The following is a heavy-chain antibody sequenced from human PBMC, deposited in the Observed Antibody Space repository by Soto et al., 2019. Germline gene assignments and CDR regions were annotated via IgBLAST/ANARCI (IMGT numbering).Heavy chain of an antibody. Sequence: GGSLRLSCAASGFTFSNFGMHWVRQAPGKGLEWVAVISYDGRNKYYADSVKGRFTISRDNSKNTLYLQMNSLRAEDTAVYYCARRTSGWYLDYWGQGTLVTVSS. D-gene: IGHD6-19*01. CDR1: GFTFSNFG. V-gene: IGHV3-30*03. J-gene: IGHJ4*02. CDR2: ISYDGRNK. CDR3: ARRTSGWYLDY.